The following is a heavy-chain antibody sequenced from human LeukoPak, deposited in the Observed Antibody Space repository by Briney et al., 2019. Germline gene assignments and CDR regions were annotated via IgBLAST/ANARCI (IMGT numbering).Heavy chain of an antibody. Sequence: SETLSLTCAVSGGSICSSNWWSWVRQPPGKGLKWIGEIYHSGSTNYNPSLKSRVTISVDKSKNQFSLKLSSVTAADTAVYYCATDSSGWDAFDIWGQGTMVTVSS. V-gene: IGHV4-4*02. CDR2: IYHSGST. D-gene: IGHD6-19*01. J-gene: IGHJ3*02. CDR3: ATDSSGWDAFDI. CDR1: GGSICSSNW.